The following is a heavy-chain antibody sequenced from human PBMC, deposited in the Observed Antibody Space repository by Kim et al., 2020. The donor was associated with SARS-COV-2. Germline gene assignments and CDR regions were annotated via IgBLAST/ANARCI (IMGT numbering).Heavy chain of an antibody. Sequence: SETLSLTCTVSGGSISSSSYYWGWIRQPPGKGLEWIGSIYYSGSTYYNPSLKSRVTISVDTSKNQFSLKLSSVTAADTAVYYCAGSSGWYVRWFDPWGQGPWSPSPQ. V-gene: IGHV4-39*07. CDR2: IYYSGST. J-gene: IGHJ5*02. CDR3: AGSSGWYVRWFDP. CDR1: GGSISSSSYY. D-gene: IGHD6-19*01.